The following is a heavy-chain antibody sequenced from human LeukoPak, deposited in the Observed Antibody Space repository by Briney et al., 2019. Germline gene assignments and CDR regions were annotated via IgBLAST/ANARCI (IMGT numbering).Heavy chain of an antibody. CDR1: GYTFTSYD. V-gene: IGHV1-8*01. D-gene: IGHD3-16*01. CDR3: ARSRFGTRDAFDI. Sequence: GASVKVSCKASGYTFTSYDINWVRQATGQGLEWMGWMNPNSGNTGYAQMFQGRVTMTRNTSISTAYMELSSLRSEDTAVYYCARSRFGTRDAFDIWGQGTMVTVSS. CDR2: MNPNSGNT. J-gene: IGHJ3*02.